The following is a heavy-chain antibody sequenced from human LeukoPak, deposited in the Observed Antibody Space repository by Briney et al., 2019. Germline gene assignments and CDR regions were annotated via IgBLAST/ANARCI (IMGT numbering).Heavy chain of an antibody. V-gene: IGHV5-51*01. CDR1: GYSFTSYW. CDR2: IYPGDSDT. CDR3: ATNTMFRGIHAFDI. J-gene: IGHJ3*02. D-gene: IGHD3-10*01. Sequence: GESLKISWKGSGYSFTSYWIGWVRQMPGKGLEWMGIIYPGDSDTRYSLSFQGQVTISADKSISTAYLQWSSLKASDSAVYYCATNTMFRGIHAFDIWGQGTMVTVSS.